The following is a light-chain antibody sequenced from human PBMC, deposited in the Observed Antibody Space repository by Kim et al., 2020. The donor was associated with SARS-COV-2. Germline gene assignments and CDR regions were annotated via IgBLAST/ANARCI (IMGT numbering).Light chain of an antibody. CDR2: DSS. Sequence: IVLTQSPATLSLSPGERAALSCRASRGISTYLAWFQHKPGQAPRLLIYDSSKRATGIPARFSASGSGTDFTLTISSLEPEDSAAYYCQQRSHGFTFGPVTKVDIK. CDR3: QQRSHGFT. V-gene: IGKV3-11*01. J-gene: IGKJ3*01. CDR1: RGISTY.